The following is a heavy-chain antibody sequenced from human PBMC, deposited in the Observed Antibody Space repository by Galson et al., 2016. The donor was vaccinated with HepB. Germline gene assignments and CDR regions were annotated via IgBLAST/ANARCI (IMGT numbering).Heavy chain of an antibody. D-gene: IGHD3-22*01. J-gene: IGHJ4*02. CDR2: IRSKAYGGTT. Sequence: SLRLSCAASGFTFGDYAMSWFRQAPGKGLEWVGFIRSKAYGGTTEYAASVKGRFTISRDDSKSIPYLQMNSLKTEDTAVYYCTRAFYYGSTGYYRPFDYWGQGTLVTVSS. CDR3: TRAFYYGSTGYYRPFDY. V-gene: IGHV3-49*03. CDR1: GFTFGDYA.